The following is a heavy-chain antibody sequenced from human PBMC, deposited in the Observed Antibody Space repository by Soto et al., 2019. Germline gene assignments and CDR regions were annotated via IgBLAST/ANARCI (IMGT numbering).Heavy chain of an antibody. CDR1: GGSISSYY. Sequence: QVQLQESGPGLVKPSETLSLTCTVSGGSISSYYWTWIRQPPGKGLEWIGFMYNSGSTHYNPSLKRRVAPSLVTSKNQFSPNLKSVTAADTAVYYCASMGYHYGSGSYPLDYWGQGTLVTVSS. V-gene: IGHV4-59*08. D-gene: IGHD3-10*01. J-gene: IGHJ4*02. CDR3: ASMGYHYGSGSYPLDY. CDR2: MYNSGST.